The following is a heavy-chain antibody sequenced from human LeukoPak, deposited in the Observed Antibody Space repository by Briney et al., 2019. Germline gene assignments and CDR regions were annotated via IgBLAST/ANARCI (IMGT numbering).Heavy chain of an antibody. CDR1: GGTFSSYA. CDR3: ARLVPAAIKDPGYYYYMDV. J-gene: IGHJ6*03. Sequence: ATVKVSCKASGGTFSSYAISWVRQAPGQGLEWMGGIIPIFGTANYAQKFQGRVTITADESTSTAYMELSSLRSEDTAVYYCARLVPAAIKDPGYYYYMDVWGKGTTVTVSS. CDR2: IIPIFGTA. D-gene: IGHD2-2*02. V-gene: IGHV1-69*01.